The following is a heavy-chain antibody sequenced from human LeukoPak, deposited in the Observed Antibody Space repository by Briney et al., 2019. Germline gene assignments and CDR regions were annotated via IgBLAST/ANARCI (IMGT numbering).Heavy chain of an antibody. V-gene: IGHV4-30-2*01. J-gene: IGHJ5*01. CDR3: ARSRQASGLFNS. CDR2: IYDRGPA. CDR1: GYAITSGGFS. Sequence: SQTLSLTCTVPGYAITSGGFSWNWIRQPPGKGLEWIGCIYDRGPAYYNPSLKSRFTISVDRPKNQFFLNVTSLTAADTAVYYCARSRQASGLFNSWGQGTLVVVSS. D-gene: IGHD3-10*01.